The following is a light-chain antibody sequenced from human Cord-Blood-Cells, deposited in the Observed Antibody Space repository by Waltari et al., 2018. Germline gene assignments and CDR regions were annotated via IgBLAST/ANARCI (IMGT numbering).Light chain of an antibody. J-gene: IGKJ4*01. V-gene: IGKV3-11*01. CDR3: QQRSNWPLT. CDR1: QRVSSY. Sequence: EIVLTQSPATLSLSPGARATLPCTASQRVSSYSAWYQQKPGQAPRLLIYDASNRATCIPARFSGSGSGTDFTLTISSLEPEDVAVYYCQQRSNWPLTFGGGTKVEIK. CDR2: DAS.